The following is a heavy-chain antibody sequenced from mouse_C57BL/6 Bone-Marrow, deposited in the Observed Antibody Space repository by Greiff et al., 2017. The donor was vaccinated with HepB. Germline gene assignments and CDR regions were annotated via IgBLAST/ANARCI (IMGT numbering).Heavy chain of an antibody. Sequence: VQLQQPGAELVKPGASVKLSCKASGYTFTSYWMHWVKQRPGQGLEWIGMIHPNSGSTNYNEKFKSKATLTVDKSSSTAYMQLSSLTSEDSAVYYCSRYITTVVASRGYFDVWGTGTTVTVSS. CDR1: GYTFTSYW. CDR3: SRYITTVVASRGYFDV. V-gene: IGHV1-64*01. CDR2: IHPNSGST. D-gene: IGHD1-1*01. J-gene: IGHJ1*03.